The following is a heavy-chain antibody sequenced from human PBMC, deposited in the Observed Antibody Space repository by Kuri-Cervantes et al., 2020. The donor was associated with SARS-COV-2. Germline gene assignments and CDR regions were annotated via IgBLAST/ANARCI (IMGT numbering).Heavy chain of an antibody. CDR1: GFTFSSYA. CDR3: ARDAMGAFDI. Sequence: GESLKISCAASGFTFSSYAMSWVRQAPGKGLEWVAVISYDGSNKYYADSVKGRFTISRDNSKNTLYLQMNSLRAEDTAVYYCARDAMGAFDIWGQGTMVTVSS. J-gene: IGHJ3*02. D-gene: IGHD2-2*01. CDR2: ISYDGSNK. V-gene: IGHV3-30*01.